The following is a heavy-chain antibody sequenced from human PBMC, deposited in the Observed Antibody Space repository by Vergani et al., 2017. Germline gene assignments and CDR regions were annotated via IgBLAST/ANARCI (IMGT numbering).Heavy chain of an antibody. CDR2: IYYSGST. CDR3: ARVDTQVPATSHFYYMDV. Sequence: QLQLHKSGPGLVKPSETLSLTCTLSGGSISSSSHFWGWLRQTPAKGLEWIGSIYYSGSTYYNPSLRSRLTISVDTSQNQFSLKLRSVTAADTAVYYCARVDTQVPATSHFYYMDVWGKGTTVVVSS. D-gene: IGHD6-25*01. CDR1: GGSISSSSHF. V-gene: IGHV4-39*07. J-gene: IGHJ6*03.